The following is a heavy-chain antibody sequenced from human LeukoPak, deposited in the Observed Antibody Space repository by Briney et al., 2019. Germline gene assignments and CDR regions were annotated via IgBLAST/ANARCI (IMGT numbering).Heavy chain of an antibody. CDR1: GFTFSSYS. Sequence: GGSLRLSCAASGFTFSSYSMNWVRQAPGKGLEWVSSISSSSSYIYYADSVKGRFTISRDNAKNSLYLQMNSLRAEDTAVYYCAKGSPVGYYYDSSGYYYLTPLDYWGQGTLVTVSS. CDR3: AKGSPVGYYYDSSGYYYLTPLDY. J-gene: IGHJ4*02. CDR2: ISSSSSYI. D-gene: IGHD3-22*01. V-gene: IGHV3-21*04.